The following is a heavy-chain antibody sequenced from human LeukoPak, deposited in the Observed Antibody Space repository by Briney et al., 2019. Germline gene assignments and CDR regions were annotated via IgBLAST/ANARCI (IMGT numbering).Heavy chain of an antibody. Sequence: GRSLRLSCAASGFTFSSYAMHWVRQAPGKGLEWVAVISYDGSNKYYADSVKGRFTISRDNSKNTLYLQMNSLRAEDTAVYYCARDARGGNWNYYWFDPWGQGTLVTVSS. CDR2: ISYDGSNK. CDR1: GFTFSSYA. CDR3: ARDARGGNWNYYWFDP. V-gene: IGHV3-30*04. J-gene: IGHJ5*02. D-gene: IGHD1-7*01.